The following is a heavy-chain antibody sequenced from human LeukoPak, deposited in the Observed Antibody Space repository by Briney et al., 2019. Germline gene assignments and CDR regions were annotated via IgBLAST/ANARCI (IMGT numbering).Heavy chain of an antibody. V-gene: IGHV3-23*01. J-gene: IGHJ4*02. CDR3: ARGVAVSYFDY. Sequence: AGGSLRLSCAASGFTFSSYGMSWVRQAPGKGLEWVSAISGSGGSTYYADSVKGRFTISRDNAKNTLYLQMNSLRAEDTAVYYCARGVAVSYFDYWGQGTLVTVSS. CDR1: GFTFSSYG. CDR2: ISGSGGST. D-gene: IGHD6-19*01.